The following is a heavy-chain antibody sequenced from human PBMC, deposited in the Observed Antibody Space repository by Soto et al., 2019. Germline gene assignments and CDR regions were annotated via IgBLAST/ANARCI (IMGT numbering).Heavy chain of an antibody. D-gene: IGHD6-13*01. V-gene: IGHV1-18*04. Sequence: ASVKVSCKASGSTVTSYDISWVRQAPGQGLEWMGWISAYNGNTNYAQKLQGRVTMTTDTSTSTAYMELRSLRSDDTAVYYCARDSSSWYGAMYYYYGMDVWGQGTTVTVSS. J-gene: IGHJ6*02. CDR3: ARDSSSWYGAMYYYYGMDV. CDR1: GSTVTSYD. CDR2: ISAYNGNT.